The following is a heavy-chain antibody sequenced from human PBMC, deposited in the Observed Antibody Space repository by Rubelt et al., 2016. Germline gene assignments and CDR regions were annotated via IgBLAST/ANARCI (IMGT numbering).Heavy chain of an antibody. CDR3: ARGRARAAAAPRRLWFDP. Sequence: QVQPQQWGAGLLKPSETLSLTCAVYGGSFSGYYWSWIRQPPGKGLEWIGEINHGGGTNYNPYLKSRVTIPVATSKNQFSLKLSSVTAADTAVYYCARGRARAAAAPRRLWFDPWGQGTLVTVSS. J-gene: IGHJ5*02. CDR1: GGSFSGYY. D-gene: IGHD6-13*01. V-gene: IGHV4-34*01. CDR2: INHGGGT.